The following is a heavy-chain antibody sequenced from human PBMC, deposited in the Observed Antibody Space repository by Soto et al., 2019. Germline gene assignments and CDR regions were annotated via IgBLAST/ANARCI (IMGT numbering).Heavy chain of an antibody. V-gene: IGHV1-18*01. J-gene: IGHJ6*01. CDR1: GYTFTSYG. CDR3: ALCRRVNYYFSDLDV. Sequence: QVQLVQSGAEVKKPGASVKVSCKASGYTFTSYGISWVRQAPGQGLEWMGWISAYNGNTNYAQKLQGRVTMTTDTSTRRAYVVLRTLCSDGTAGYSCALCRRVNYYFSDLDVLGQSTTVTVSS. CDR2: ISAYNGNT. D-gene: IGHD2-2*01.